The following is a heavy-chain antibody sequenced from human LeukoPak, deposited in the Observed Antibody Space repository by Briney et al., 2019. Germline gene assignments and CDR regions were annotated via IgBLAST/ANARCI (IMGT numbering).Heavy chain of an antibody. CDR1: GGTFSSYA. CDR3: ARHSNSGDNTADY. CDR2: ISAYNGNT. D-gene: IGHD4-23*01. Sequence: SVKVSCKASGGTFSSYAISWVRQAPGQGLEWMGWISAYNGNTNYAQKFQGRVTITADESTSTAYMELSSLRSEDTAVYYCARHSNSGDNTADYWGQGTLVTVSS. V-gene: IGHV1-69*13. J-gene: IGHJ4*02.